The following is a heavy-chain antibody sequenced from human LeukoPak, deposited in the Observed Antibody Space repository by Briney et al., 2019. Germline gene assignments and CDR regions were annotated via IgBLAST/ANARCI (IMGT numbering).Heavy chain of an antibody. CDR3: ARSDGGNSHAFDI. Sequence: GGSLRLSCAASGFTFSSYSMNWVRQAPGKGLEWVSYISSSSSTIYYADSVKGRFTISRDNAKNSLYLQMNSLRAEDTAVYYCARSDGGNSHAFDIWGQGTMVTVSS. D-gene: IGHD4-23*01. V-gene: IGHV3-48*01. CDR1: GFTFSSYS. CDR2: ISSSSSTI. J-gene: IGHJ3*02.